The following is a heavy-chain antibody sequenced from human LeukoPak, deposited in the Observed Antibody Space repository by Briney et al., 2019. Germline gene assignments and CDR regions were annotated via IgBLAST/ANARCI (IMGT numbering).Heavy chain of an antibody. D-gene: IGHD2-15*01. V-gene: IGHV1-2*02. Sequence: GASVKVSCKASGYTFTGYYMHWVRQAPGQGLEWMGWINPNSGGTNYAQKFQGRVTMTRDTSISTAYMELSRLRSDDTAVYYCTREGVVVAFYYYYYGMDVWGQGTTVTVSS. CDR3: TREGVVVAFYYYYYGMDV. J-gene: IGHJ6*02. CDR2: INPNSGGT. CDR1: GYTFTGYY.